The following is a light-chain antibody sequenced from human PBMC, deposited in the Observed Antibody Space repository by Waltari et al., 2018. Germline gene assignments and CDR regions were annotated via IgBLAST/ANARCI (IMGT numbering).Light chain of an antibody. Sequence: DIVMTQSPDSLAVFLGERATIHCKSSQSVLYNFNDKNYLAWYQQKPGQPPKLLIYWASTRESGVPDRFSGSGSGTEFTLTISSLQAEDVAVYYCQQYYRSRTFGQGTKVEIK. J-gene: IGKJ1*01. V-gene: IGKV4-1*01. CDR3: QQYYRSRT. CDR1: QSVLYNFNDKNY. CDR2: WAS.